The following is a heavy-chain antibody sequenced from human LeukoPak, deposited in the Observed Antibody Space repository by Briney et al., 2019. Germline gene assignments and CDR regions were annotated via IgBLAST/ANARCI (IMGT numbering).Heavy chain of an antibody. D-gene: IGHD3-22*01. CDR1: GFTFSSYS. CDR3: ARDGIGIYYDSSGYDY. Sequence: GGSLRLSCAASGFTFSSYSMTWVRQAPGKGLEWVSSISSSSSYIYYADSVKGRFTISRDNAKNSLYLQMNSLRAEDTAVYYCARDGIGIYYDSSGYDYWGQGTLVTVSS. J-gene: IGHJ4*02. V-gene: IGHV3-21*01. CDR2: ISSSSSYI.